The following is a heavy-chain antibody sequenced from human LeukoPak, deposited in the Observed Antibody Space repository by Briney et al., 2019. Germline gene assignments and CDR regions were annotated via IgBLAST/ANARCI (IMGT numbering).Heavy chain of an antibody. Sequence: GGSLRLSCAASGFTFDDYAMHWVRQAPGKGLEWVSGISWNSGSIGYADSVKGRFTISRDNAKNSLYLQMNSLRAEDTALYYCXXXXXXXXXXNTLFDYWGQGTLVTVSS. CDR3: XXXXXXXXXXNTLFDY. V-gene: IGHV3-9*01. CDR2: ISWNSGSI. J-gene: IGHJ4*02. CDR1: GFTFDDYA.